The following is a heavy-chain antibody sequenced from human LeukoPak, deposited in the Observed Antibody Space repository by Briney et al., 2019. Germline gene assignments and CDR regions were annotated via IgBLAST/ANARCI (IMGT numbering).Heavy chain of an antibody. D-gene: IGHD1-14*01. CDR1: GFTVITND. Sequence: GGSLRLSCAASGFTVITNDMTWVRQAPGKGLEWVSVLYSDGNTKYADSVQGRFTIYRDNSKNTLYLEMNSLSPDDTAVYYCARGVEPLAANTLAYWGQGTLVTVSS. CDR3: ARGVEPLAANTLAY. CDR2: LYSDGNT. J-gene: IGHJ4*02. V-gene: IGHV3-53*01.